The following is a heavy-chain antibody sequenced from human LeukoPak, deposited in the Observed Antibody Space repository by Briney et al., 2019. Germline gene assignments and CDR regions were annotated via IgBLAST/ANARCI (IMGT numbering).Heavy chain of an antibody. CDR1: GGSISSYY. D-gene: IGHD2-15*01. V-gene: IGHV4-59*08. J-gene: IGHJ4*02. CDR2: IYYSGSA. Sequence: PSETLSLTCTVSGGSISSYYWNWIRQPPGKGLEWIGYIYYSGSANYNPSLKSRVAISVDTSNNEVSLKLSSVTAADTAVYYCARHGYCSGGSCYWDYWGQGTLVTVSS. CDR3: ARHGYCSGGSCYWDY.